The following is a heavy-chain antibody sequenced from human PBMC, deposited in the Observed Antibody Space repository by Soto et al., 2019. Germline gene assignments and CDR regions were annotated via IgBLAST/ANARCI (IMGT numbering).Heavy chain of an antibody. CDR3: ARGSGVIAAAGKKPYYYYGMDV. CDR1: GYTFTSYA. D-gene: IGHD6-13*01. Sequence: ASVKVSCKASGYTFTSYAMHWVRQAPGQRLEWMGWINAGNGNTKYSQKFQGRVTITRDTSASTAYMELSSLRSEDTAVYYCARGSGVIAAAGKKPYYYYGMDVWGQGTTVTVSS. CDR2: INAGNGNT. J-gene: IGHJ6*02. V-gene: IGHV1-3*01.